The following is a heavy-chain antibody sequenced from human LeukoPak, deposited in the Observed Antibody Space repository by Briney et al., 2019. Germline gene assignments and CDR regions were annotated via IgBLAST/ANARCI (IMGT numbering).Heavy chain of an antibody. J-gene: IGHJ4*02. V-gene: IGHV4-39*01. CDR1: GDSISSYY. CDR2: IYYSGST. Sequence: SETLSLTCTVSGDSISSYYWSWIRQPPGKGLEWIGSIYYSGSTYYNPSLKSRVTISVDTSKNQFSLKLSSVTAADTAVYYCARHLTTIDYWGQGTLVTVSS. CDR3: ARHLTTIDY. D-gene: IGHD2/OR15-2a*01.